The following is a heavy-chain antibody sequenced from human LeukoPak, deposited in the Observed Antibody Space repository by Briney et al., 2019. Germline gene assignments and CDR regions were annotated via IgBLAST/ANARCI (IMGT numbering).Heavy chain of an antibody. CDR2: IFHSGST. Sequence: PSETLSLTCTVSGASISSYYWSWIRQPPGKGLEWIGYIFHSGSTNYNPSLKSRVTISVDTSKNQLSLKLSSVTAADTAVYYCARGAPGRNDYGDYWGQGTLVTVSS. CDR1: GASISSYY. V-gene: IGHV4-59*01. CDR3: ARGAPGRNDYGDY. J-gene: IGHJ4*02.